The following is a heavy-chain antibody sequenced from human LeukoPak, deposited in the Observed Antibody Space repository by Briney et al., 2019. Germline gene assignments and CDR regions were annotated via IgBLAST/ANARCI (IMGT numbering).Heavy chain of an antibody. V-gene: IGHV4-30-2*01. Sequence: SETLSLTCTVSGGSISSGGYYWSWIRQPPGKALEWIGYISHSGSTYYTASLKSRVTISLDRSKNQFSLKLSSVTAADTAVYYCARDLGYCSSTSCRYFDYWGRGTLVTVSS. CDR3: ARDLGYCSSTSCRYFDY. CDR1: GGSISSGGYY. J-gene: IGHJ4*02. CDR2: ISHSGST. D-gene: IGHD2-2*01.